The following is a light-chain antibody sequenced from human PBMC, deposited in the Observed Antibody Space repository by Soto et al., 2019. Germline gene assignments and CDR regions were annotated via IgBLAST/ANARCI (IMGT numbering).Light chain of an antibody. J-gene: IGKJ1*01. Sequence: EIVLTQSPATLSXSPXEKATPSFRASQSVRSNLAWYQQKPGQAPRLLIYAASTRATGIPARFSGSGSGTDFTLTISGLEPEDFAVYYYQQYGSSSWTFGQGTKVDI. CDR2: AAS. CDR1: QSVRSN. V-gene: IGKV3-20*01. CDR3: QQYGSSSWT.